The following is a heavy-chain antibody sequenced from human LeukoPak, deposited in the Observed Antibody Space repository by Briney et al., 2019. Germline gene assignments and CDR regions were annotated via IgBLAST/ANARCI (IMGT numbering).Heavy chain of an antibody. V-gene: IGHV1-2*02. CDR1: GYTFTGYY. D-gene: IGHD6-13*01. Sequence: EASVKVSCKAFGYTFTGYYLHWVRQAPGQGLEWMGWINANSGGTNYAQKFQGRVTMTRDTYISTAYMELRSLRSDDSAVYYCARDKAIAAPDDLDVFDIWGQGTMVTVSS. J-gene: IGHJ3*02. CDR3: ARDKAIAAPDDLDVFDI. CDR2: INANSGGT.